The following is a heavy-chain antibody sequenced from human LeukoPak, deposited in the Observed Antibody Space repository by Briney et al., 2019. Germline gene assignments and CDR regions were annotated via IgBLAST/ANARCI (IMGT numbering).Heavy chain of an antibody. CDR2: ISSRSRTT. CDR3: ARHSQQLVLSPFDY. Sequence: PGGSLRLSCEASGFTFSDSFMSWIRQAPGKGLAWIAYISSRSRTTHYAVSVKGRFTISRDNAKSSLFLQMDSLRAEDTAVYYCARHSQQLVLSPFDYWGQGSVVTVSS. CDR1: GFTFSDSF. V-gene: IGHV3-11*01. J-gene: IGHJ4*02. D-gene: IGHD6-6*01.